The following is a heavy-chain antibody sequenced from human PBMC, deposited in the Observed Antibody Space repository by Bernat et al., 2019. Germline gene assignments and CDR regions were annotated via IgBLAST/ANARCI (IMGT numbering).Heavy chain of an antibody. CDR2: ISAGNRNT. V-gene: IGHV1-3*01. CDR1: VDTFSIYA. J-gene: IGHJ5*02. CDR3: AGDVGVRESNWFDP. Sequence: QVQLVQSGAEVKKPGASVKVSCNASVDTFSIYAVHWVRQAPGQGLEWKGRISAGNRNTKDSQTFQDRLSITRDTSESTAYMELSSLRSEDTAVYYCAGDVGVRESNWFDPWGQGTLVIVSA. D-gene: IGHD3-10*01.